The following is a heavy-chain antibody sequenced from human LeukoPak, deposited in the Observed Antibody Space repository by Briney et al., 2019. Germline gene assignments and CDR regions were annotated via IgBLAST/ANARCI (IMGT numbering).Heavy chain of an antibody. Sequence: SETLSLTCAVYGGSFSGYYWSWIRQPPGKGLEWIGEINHSESTNYNPSLKSRVTISVDTSKNQFSLKLSSVTAADTAVYYCARVPSSQYYYDSSGYYPPPYYYYMDVWGKGITVTVSS. J-gene: IGHJ6*03. D-gene: IGHD3-22*01. CDR1: GGSFSGYY. CDR2: INHSEST. CDR3: ARVPSSQYYYDSSGYYPPPYYYYMDV. V-gene: IGHV4-34*01.